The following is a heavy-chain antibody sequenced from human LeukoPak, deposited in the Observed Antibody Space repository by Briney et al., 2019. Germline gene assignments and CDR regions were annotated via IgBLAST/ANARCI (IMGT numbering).Heavy chain of an antibody. Sequence: GGSLRLSCVASGFTFSDYTMHWVRQAPGKALEWVSSINSGNNYIYYADSVKGRFTISRDNAKNSLFLQMNSLRADDTAVYSCARVLLGMSAFDLWGQGTIVSVSS. CDR1: GFTFSDYT. CDR3: ARVLLGMSAFDL. V-gene: IGHV3-21*06. D-gene: IGHD3-9*01. CDR2: INSGNNYI. J-gene: IGHJ3*01.